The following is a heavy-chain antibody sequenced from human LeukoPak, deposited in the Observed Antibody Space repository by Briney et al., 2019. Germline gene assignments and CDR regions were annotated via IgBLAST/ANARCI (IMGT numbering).Heavy chain of an antibody. CDR2: INSDGSSP. V-gene: IGHV3-74*01. D-gene: IGHD1-26*01. J-gene: IGHJ4*02. CDR1: GFTLRGYW. Sequence: GGSLRLSCAASGFTLRGYWMHWVRQATGKGLVWVSRINSDGSSPSYADSVKGRFTISRDNAKNTLYLQMNSLRDEDTAVYYCIRGTVGAPGNDYWGQGTLVTVSS. CDR3: IRGTVGAPGNDY.